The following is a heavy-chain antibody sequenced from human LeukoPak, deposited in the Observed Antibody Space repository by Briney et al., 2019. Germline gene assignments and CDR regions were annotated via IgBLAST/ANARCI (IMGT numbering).Heavy chain of an antibody. D-gene: IGHD3-9*01. CDR3: AKDAGLRYFDWLLTN. CDR2: ISGSGGST. V-gene: IGHV3-23*01. J-gene: IGHJ4*02. CDR1: GFTFSSYG. Sequence: SGGSLRLSCAASGFTFSSYGMSWVRQAPGKGLEWVSAISGSGGSTYYADSVKGRFTISRDNSKNTLYLQMNSLRAEDTAVYYCAKDAGLRYFDWLLTNWGQGTLVTVSS.